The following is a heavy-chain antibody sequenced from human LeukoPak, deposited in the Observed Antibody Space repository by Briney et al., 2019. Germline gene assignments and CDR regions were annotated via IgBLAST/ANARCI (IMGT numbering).Heavy chain of an antibody. CDR1: GYTFINYG. V-gene: IGHV1-18*04. CDR2: ISDFNGHT. CDR3: ARAWLRRKYYYYMDV. D-gene: IGHD5-12*01. J-gene: IGHJ6*03. Sequence: GASVKVSFKASGYTFINYGMSWVRQAPGHGREWMGWISDFNGHTKYSQKSQGRVTMTTDTSTSTAYMEVRSLRSDDTAVYYCARAWLRRKYYYYMDVWGKGTTVTVSS.